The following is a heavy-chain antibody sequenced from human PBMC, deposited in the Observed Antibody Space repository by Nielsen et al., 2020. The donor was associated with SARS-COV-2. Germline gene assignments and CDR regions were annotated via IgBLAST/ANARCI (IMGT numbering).Heavy chain of an antibody. J-gene: IGHJ4*02. V-gene: IGHV3-15*01. Sequence: GGSLRLSCAASGFTFSNAWMSWVRQAPGKGLEWVGRIKSKTDSGTTDYAAPVKGRFTISRDDSKNTLYLQMNSLKTEDIAVYYCTTVGYSSGWYGYYFNYWGQGTLVTVSS. CDR1: GFTFSNAW. CDR3: TTVGYSSGWYGYYFNY. D-gene: IGHD6-19*01. CDR2: IKSKTDSGTT.